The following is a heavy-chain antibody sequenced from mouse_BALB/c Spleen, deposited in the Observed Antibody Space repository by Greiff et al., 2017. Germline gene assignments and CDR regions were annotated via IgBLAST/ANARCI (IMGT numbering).Heavy chain of an antibody. V-gene: IGHV1-63*02. CDR2: IYPGGGYT. CDR3: ARWGALLRQFAY. Sequence: QVHVKQSGAELVRPGTSVKISCKASGYTFTNYWLGWVKQRPGHGLEWIGDIYPGGGYTNYNEKFKGKATLTADTSSSTAYMQLSSLTSEDSAVYFCARWGALLRQFAYWGQGTLVTVSA. CDR1: GYTFTNYW. D-gene: IGHD1-2*01. J-gene: IGHJ3*01.